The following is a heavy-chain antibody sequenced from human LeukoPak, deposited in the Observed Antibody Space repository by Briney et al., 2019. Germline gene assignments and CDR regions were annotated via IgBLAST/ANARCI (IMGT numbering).Heavy chain of an antibody. CDR3: FCGSGRSPQFDP. CDR2: ITGTGGST. V-gene: IGHV3-23*01. CDR1: GFTFTSYA. Sequence: QTGGSLRLSCAASGFTFTSYAMSWVRQAPGKGLEWVSTITGTGGSTYYALSVKGRFTISRDNSKNTLFLQMNSLTAEGTAVYYCFCGSGRSPQFDPWGQGTLVTVSS. D-gene: IGHD3-10*01. J-gene: IGHJ5*02.